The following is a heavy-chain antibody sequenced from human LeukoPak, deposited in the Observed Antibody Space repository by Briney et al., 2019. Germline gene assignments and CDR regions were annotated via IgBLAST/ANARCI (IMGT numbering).Heavy chain of an antibody. Sequence: PGGSLRLSCTASGFTFRRYSFNWVRQAPGKGLEWVSTISSGSDYIYYADSVWGRFTISRDNAESSLYLQMNSLRAEDTAVYYCSRGLSLGAPQGFDYWGQGTLVTVSS. CDR2: ISSGSDYI. CDR1: GFTFRRYS. V-gene: IGHV3-21*01. D-gene: IGHD1-26*01. J-gene: IGHJ4*02. CDR3: SRGLSLGAPQGFDY.